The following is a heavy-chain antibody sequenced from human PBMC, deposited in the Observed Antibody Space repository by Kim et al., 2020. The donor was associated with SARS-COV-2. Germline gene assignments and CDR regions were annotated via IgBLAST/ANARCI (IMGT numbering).Heavy chain of an antibody. V-gene: IGHV5-10-1*01. Sequence: GESLKISCEGSGYSFTSYWISWVRQMPGKGLEWMGRIDPSDSYTNYSPSFQGHVTISADKSISTAYLQWSSLKASDTAMYYCARGGTYYDILTGYYLDYWGQGTLVTVSS. CDR2: IDPSDSYT. J-gene: IGHJ4*02. CDR3: ARGGTYYDILTGYYLDY. D-gene: IGHD3-9*01. CDR1: GYSFTSYW.